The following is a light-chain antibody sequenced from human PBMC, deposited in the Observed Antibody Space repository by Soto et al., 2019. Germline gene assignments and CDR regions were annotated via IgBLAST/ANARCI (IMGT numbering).Light chain of an antibody. J-gene: IGKJ1*01. Sequence: EIVFIQGPATLSLSPGERATLSCRASQSIPNSYVAWYQQRPGQAPRLLLYGAYNRATGIPDRFSGSGSGTDFTLTISRLEPEDSAMYYCQQYGGSPWTFGQGTKVDIK. V-gene: IGKV3-20*01. CDR1: QSIPNSY. CDR2: GAY. CDR3: QQYGGSPWT.